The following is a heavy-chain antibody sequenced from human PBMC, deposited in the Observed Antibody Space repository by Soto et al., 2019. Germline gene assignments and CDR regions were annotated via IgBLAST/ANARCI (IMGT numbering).Heavy chain of an antibody. CDR3: VAGQYFFDY. D-gene: IGHD6-19*01. CDR2: ISYDGSNK. Sequence: GGSLRLSCAASGCSFSSYVMQWVRQAPGKGLEWVAVISYDGSNKYYADSVKDRFTISRDNSKKTLYLQMNSLRADDTAVYYCVAGQYFFDYCGQGTLVTVSS. CDR1: GCSFSSYV. J-gene: IGHJ4*02. V-gene: IGHV3-30*03.